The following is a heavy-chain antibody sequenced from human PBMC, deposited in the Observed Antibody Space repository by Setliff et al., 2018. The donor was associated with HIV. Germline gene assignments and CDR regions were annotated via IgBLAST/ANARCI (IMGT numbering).Heavy chain of an antibody. Sequence: SETLSLTCTVSGGSIDSTDYYWGWIRQPPGEGLEWIGSIFYSGRTTYNPSLRSRVTISVDTSKNQFSLSLTSVTAADTAVYFCARRGRTGNSYVLHWFDPWGQGTPVTVSS. CDR2: IFYSGRT. J-gene: IGHJ5*02. CDR3: ARRGRTGNSYVLHWFDP. V-gene: IGHV4-39*07. D-gene: IGHD5-18*01. CDR1: GGSIDSTDYY.